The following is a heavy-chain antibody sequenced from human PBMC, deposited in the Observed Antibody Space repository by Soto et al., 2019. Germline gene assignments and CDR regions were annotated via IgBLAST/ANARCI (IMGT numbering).Heavy chain of an antibody. J-gene: IGHJ4*02. CDR1: GGSISSYF. CDR3: AAEYSSSSGTFDY. D-gene: IGHD6-6*01. Sequence: SETLSLTCTVSGGSISSYFYIWVRQPPGKGLEWIGSVYYTGTTDYNPSLKSRVTISVDTSKTQFSLNLRSVTAADTAVYYCAAEYSSSSGTFDYWGQGTLVTVSS. CDR2: VYYTGTT. V-gene: IGHV4-59*01.